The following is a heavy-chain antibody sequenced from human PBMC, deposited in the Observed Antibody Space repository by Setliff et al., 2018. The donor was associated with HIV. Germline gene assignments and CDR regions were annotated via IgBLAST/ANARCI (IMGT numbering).Heavy chain of an antibody. D-gene: IGHD1-26*01. Sequence: SETLSLTCTVSGYSVNSDYLWCWIRQPPGKGLEWIGSVYHSGSTYYNPSLKGRVTTSIDTSKNQFSLKLNSVTAADTAVYYCARHRGRVGATSDLWGQGAPVTAPQ. CDR1: GYSVNSDYL. J-gene: IGHJ5*02. CDR3: ARHRGRVGATSDL. CDR2: VYHSGST. V-gene: IGHV4-38-2*02.